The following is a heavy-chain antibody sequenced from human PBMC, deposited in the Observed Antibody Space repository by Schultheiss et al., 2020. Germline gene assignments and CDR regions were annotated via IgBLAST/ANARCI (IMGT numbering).Heavy chain of an antibody. D-gene: IGHD3-22*01. CDR3: ARGPRITMIVVPFRY. V-gene: IGHV1-8*02. J-gene: IGHJ4*02. Sequence: GESLKISCKASGYTFTSHGISWVRQATGQGLEWMGWMNPNSGNTGYAQKFQGRVTMTRNTSISTAYMELSSLRSEDTAVYYCARGPRITMIVVPFRYWGQGTLVTVSS. CDR2: MNPNSGNT. CDR1: GYTFTSHG.